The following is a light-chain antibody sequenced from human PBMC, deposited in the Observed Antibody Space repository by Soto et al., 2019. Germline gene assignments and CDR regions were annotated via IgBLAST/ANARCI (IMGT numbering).Light chain of an antibody. CDR1: QSVSGN. J-gene: IGKJ3*01. Sequence: EIVMTQSPATLSVSPGERATLSCRASQSVSGNLAWYQQKPAQAPRLLIYAASTRATGIPTRFSGSGSGTDFTLTISSLQSEDFAVYYCQQYNNWPPITFGPGTKVDIK. V-gene: IGKV3-15*01. CDR3: QQYNNWPPIT. CDR2: AAS.